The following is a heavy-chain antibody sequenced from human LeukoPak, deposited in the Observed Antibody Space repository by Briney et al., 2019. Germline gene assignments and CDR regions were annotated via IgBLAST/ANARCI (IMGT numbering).Heavy chain of an antibody. J-gene: IGHJ4*02. CDR3: AKGKMTTVTWGSYFDY. CDR1: GFTFSSYA. CDR2: ISGSGGST. D-gene: IGHD4-17*01. Sequence: QPGGSLRLSCAASGFTFSSYAMSWVRQAPGKGLEWVSAISGSGGSTYYADSVKGRFTISRDNSKNTLYLQMNSLRVEDTAVYYCAKGKMTTVTWGSYFDYWGQGTLVTVSS. V-gene: IGHV3-23*01.